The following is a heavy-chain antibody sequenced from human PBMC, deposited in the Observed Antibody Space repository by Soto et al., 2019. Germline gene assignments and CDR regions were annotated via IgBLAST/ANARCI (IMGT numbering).Heavy chain of an antibody. Sequence: QVQLVESGGGVVQPGRSLRLSCAASGFTFRSYAMDWVRQAPGKGLEWVAVISYDGTNKYYADSVKGRFTISRDNSKNTLSLQMISLRAEDTAVYYCARGDSNSWSDYWGQGTPVTVSS. D-gene: IGHD6-13*01. CDR2: ISYDGTNK. J-gene: IGHJ4*02. V-gene: IGHV3-30*01. CDR3: ARGDSNSWSDY. CDR1: GFTFRSYA.